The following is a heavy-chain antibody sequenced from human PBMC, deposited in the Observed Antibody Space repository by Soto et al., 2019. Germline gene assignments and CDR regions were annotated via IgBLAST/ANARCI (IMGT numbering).Heavy chain of an antibody. J-gene: IGHJ5*02. CDR1: GYSISSGYY. CDR2: IYHGEST. CDR3: ARVGPWVPYYYDSSPYTFENWFDP. D-gene: IGHD3-22*01. V-gene: IGHV4-38-2*01. Sequence: SETLSLTCAVSGYSISSGYYWGRLRQPPGKGLEWIGSIYHGESTYYNPSLNSRVTLSIDMTNNHVSLILNSVTAADTAVYYCARVGPWVPYYYDSSPYTFENWFDPWGQGTLVTVSS.